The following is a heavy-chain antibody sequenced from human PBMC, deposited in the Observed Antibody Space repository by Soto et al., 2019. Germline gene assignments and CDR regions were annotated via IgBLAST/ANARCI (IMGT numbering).Heavy chain of an antibody. CDR3: ARDAMDKYDY. D-gene: IGHD2-2*03. J-gene: IGHJ4*02. CDR2: IYYSGST. V-gene: IGHV4-30-4*01. CDR1: GGSISSGDYY. Sequence: SETLSVTCSVSGGSISSGDYYWSWIRQPPGKGLEWIGYIYYSGSTYYNPSLKSRVTISVDTSKNQFSLKLSSVTAAVTAVYYCARDAMDKYDYWGQGTLVTVSS.